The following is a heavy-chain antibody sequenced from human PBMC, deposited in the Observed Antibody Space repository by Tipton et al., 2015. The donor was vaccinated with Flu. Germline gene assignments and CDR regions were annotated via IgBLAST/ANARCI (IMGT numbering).Heavy chain of an antibody. J-gene: IGHJ4*02. CDR2: IYTSGST. V-gene: IGHV4-61*02. Sequence: LRLSCTVSGGSISSGSYYWSWIRQPAGKGLEWIGRIYTSGSTNYNPSLKSRVTISVDTSKNQFSLKLSSVTAADTAVYYCASAGGYWGQGTLVTVSS. CDR3: ASAGGY. CDR1: GGSISSGSYY.